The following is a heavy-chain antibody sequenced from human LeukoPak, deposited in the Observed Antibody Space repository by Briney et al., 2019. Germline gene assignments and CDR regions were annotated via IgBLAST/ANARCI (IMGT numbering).Heavy chain of an antibody. Sequence: GGSLRLSCAASGFTFDDYAMHWVRQAPGKGLEWVSGISWNSGSIGYADSVKGRFTISRDNAKNSLYLQMNSLRAEDTAVYYCARGGIVVVPAESRRSPAYYMDVWGKGTTVTISS. D-gene: IGHD2-2*01. J-gene: IGHJ6*03. CDR1: GFTFDDYA. V-gene: IGHV3-9*01. CDR2: ISWNSGSI. CDR3: ARGGIVVVPAESRRSPAYYMDV.